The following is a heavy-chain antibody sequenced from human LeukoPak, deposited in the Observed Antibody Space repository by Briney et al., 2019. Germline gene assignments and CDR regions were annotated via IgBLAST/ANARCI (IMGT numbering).Heavy chain of an antibody. V-gene: IGHV3-23*01. J-gene: IGHJ4*02. CDR2: ISGSGGST. CDR1: GFTFSSYA. D-gene: IGHD3-10*01. CDR3: ARGVSVSGSYYSY. Sequence: PGGSLRLSCAASGFTFSSYAMSWVRQAPGKGLEWVSAISGSGGSTYYADSVKGRFTISRDNAKNTLYLQVNSLRAEDTAVYHCARGVSVSGSYYSYWGQGTLVSVSS.